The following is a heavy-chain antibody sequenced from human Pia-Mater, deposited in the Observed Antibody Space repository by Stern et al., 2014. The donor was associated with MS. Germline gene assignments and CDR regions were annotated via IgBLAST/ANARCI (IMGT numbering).Heavy chain of an antibody. J-gene: IGHJ4*02. CDR3: ARGGKSTFSY. CDR2: IGTRGTTI. V-gene: IGHV3-11*01. D-gene: IGHD2-2*01. CDR1: GFSFSDYY. Sequence: VHLVEPGGGLVKPGGSLRLSCAASGFSFSDYYMSWIRQAPGKGLEWVSYIGTRGTTIDYTDSVEGRFTISRDNAKNSLYLQMNSLRAEDTAVYYCARGGKSTFSYWGQGTLVTVSS.